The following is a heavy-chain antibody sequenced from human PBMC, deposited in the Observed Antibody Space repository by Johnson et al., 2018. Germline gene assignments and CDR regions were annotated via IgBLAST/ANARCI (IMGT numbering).Heavy chain of an antibody. Sequence: VQLVQSGGGLVQPGGSLSLSCAASGFTPSYYDMHWVRQVTGKGLAWVSAIGSAGDTYYAGSGKGRFNFSRESAKNSLYLQMNSLRAGDTAVYYCVRSNIALASMDVWGKGTTVTVS. V-gene: IGHV3-13*04. CDR2: IGSAGDT. CDR1: GFTPSYYD. CDR3: VRSNIALASMDV. D-gene: IGHD6-13*01. J-gene: IGHJ6*03.